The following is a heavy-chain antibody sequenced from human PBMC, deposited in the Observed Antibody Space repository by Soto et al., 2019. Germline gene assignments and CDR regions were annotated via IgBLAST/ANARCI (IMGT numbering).Heavy chain of an antibody. CDR2: IFVSSSPI. J-gene: IGHJ4*02. CDR1: GFTVSSNY. CDR3: ARDRDWAFDY. Sequence: PGGSLRLSCAASGFTVSSNYMNWVRQAPGKGLEWVSYIFVSSSPIYYADSVKGRFTVSRDNAQNSVFLLMNSLRAEDTAVYYCARDRDWAFDYWGRGTLVTVSS. D-gene: IGHD3-9*01. V-gene: IGHV3-48*04.